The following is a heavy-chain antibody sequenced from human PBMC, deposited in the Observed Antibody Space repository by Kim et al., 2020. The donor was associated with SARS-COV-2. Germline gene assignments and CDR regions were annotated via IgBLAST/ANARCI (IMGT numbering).Heavy chain of an antibody. Sequence: ASVKVSCKASGYTFTSYGISWVRQAPGQGLEWMGWISAYNGNTNYAQKLQGRVTMTTDTSTSTAYMELRSLRSDDTAVYYCAREGLYYDILTGYYSSNWFDPWGQGTLVTVSS. V-gene: IGHV1-18*04. CDR3: AREGLYYDILTGYYSSNWFDP. CDR2: ISAYNGNT. D-gene: IGHD3-9*01. CDR1: GYTFTSYG. J-gene: IGHJ5*02.